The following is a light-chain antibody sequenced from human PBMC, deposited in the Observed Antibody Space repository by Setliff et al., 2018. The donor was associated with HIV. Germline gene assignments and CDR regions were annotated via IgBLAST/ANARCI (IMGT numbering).Light chain of an antibody. Sequence: QSVLTQPPSASGTPGQRVTISCSGSSFNIGSNYVYWYQQLPGTAPKLLIYRNNQRPSGVPDRFSGSTSGTSASLAISGLRSEDEADYYCAAWDDSLSGFYVFGTGTRSPS. J-gene: IGLJ1*01. CDR3: AAWDDSLSGFYV. CDR2: RNN. CDR1: SFNIGSNY. V-gene: IGLV1-47*01.